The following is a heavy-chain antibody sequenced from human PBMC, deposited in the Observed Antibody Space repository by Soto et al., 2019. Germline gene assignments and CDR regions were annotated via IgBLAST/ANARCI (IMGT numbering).Heavy chain of an antibody. Sequence: SVKVSCKASGGTFNRNTISWVRQAPGQGLEWMGGIIPIFGTANYAQKFQGRVTITADESTNTAYMELSRLRSEDTAVYYCARKFDYDSSGYYYAYWGQGTLVTVYS. CDR2: IIPIFGTA. CDR3: ARKFDYDSSGYYYAY. J-gene: IGHJ4*02. D-gene: IGHD3-22*01. V-gene: IGHV1-69*13. CDR1: GGTFNRNT.